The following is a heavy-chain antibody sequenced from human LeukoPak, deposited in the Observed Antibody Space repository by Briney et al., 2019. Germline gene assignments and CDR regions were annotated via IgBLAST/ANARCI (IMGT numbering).Heavy chain of an antibody. CDR1: GGSISGYY. V-gene: IGHV4-59*08. J-gene: IGHJ4*02. CDR2: IYNSEST. Sequence: SETLSLTCTVSGGSISGYYWSWIRQPPGKGLEWIGYIYNSESTNYNPSLGSRVTISADTSKNQFSLKLSSVTAADTAVYFCARHRVPAAATSFDYWGQGTLVTVSS. D-gene: IGHD6-13*01. CDR3: ARHRVPAAATSFDY.